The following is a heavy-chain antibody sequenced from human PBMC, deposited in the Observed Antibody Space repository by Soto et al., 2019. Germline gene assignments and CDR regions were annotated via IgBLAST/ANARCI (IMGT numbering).Heavy chain of an antibody. CDR2: VYYRGRS. D-gene: IGHD2-8*01. V-gene: IGHV4-39*01. J-gene: IGHJ4*02. CDR1: GGSVSNSNYY. CDR3: VSQRTSVLTQAYFDY. Sequence: PSETLSLTCTVSGGSVSNSNYYWGWIRQSPGKGLEWIGSVYYRGRSYSKSSVKSRVTISVDTSKNQFSLNLNSVTASDTAVYYCVSQRTSVLTQAYFDYWGPGALFPVSS.